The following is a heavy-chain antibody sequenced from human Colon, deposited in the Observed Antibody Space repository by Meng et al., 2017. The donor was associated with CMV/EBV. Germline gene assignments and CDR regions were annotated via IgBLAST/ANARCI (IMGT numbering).Heavy chain of an antibody. D-gene: IGHD2-2*01. CDR1: GYTFSDYF. V-gene: IGHV1-2*02. CDR3: ARAKIYQLPTTPADY. Sequence: ASVKVSCKTSGYTFSDYFMHWVRQAPGQGLEWMGWVNPNSGSTNFAQQFQGRVTMTRDTSISTAYMELTGLTSDDTAVYFCARAKIYQLPTTPADYWGQGTLVTVSS. CDR2: VNPNSGST. J-gene: IGHJ4*02.